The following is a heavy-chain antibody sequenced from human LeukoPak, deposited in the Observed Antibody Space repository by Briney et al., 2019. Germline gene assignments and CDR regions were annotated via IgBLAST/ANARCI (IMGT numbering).Heavy chain of an antibody. Sequence: ASVKVSCKASGYTFTNYYIHWVRQAPGQGLECMGIINPSGGNTSYAQKLQGRVPKTRDMSTSKVCMELSSLRSEDTAVYYCAGGGVGATTYVWFDPWGQGTLVTVSS. CDR2: INPSGGNT. V-gene: IGHV1-46*01. J-gene: IGHJ5*02. CDR1: GYTFTNYY. D-gene: IGHD1-26*01. CDR3: AGGGVGATTYVWFDP.